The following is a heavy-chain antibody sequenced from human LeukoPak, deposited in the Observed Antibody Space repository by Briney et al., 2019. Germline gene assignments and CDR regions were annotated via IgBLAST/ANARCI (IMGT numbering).Heavy chain of an antibody. D-gene: IGHD3-22*01. J-gene: IGHJ4*02. CDR3: ARGGYDSSGYSVYFFDY. V-gene: IGHV4-31*03. Sequence: SETLSLTCTVSGGSINSGGYYWSWIRQHPGEGLEWIVYIYYSGKTYYNPSLESRVTISIDTSKNQFSLKLSSVTAADTAVYYCARGGYDSSGYSVYFFDYWGQGTLVTVSS. CDR1: GGSINSGGYY. CDR2: IYYSGKT.